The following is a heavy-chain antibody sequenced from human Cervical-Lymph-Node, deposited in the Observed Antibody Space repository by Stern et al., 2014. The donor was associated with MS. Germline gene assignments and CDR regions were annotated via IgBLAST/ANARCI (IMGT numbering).Heavy chain of an antibody. CDR1: GFTFSSYA. Sequence: VQLVESGGGVVQPGRSLRLSCAASGFTFSSYAMHWVRQAPGKGLEWVAVISYDGSNKYYADSVKGRFTISRDNSKNTLYLQMNSLRAEDTAVYYCARDYPLMVYAILGGPYYYYGMDVWGQGTTVTVSS. CDR3: ARDYPLMVYAILGGPYYYYGMDV. D-gene: IGHD2-8*01. J-gene: IGHJ6*02. V-gene: IGHV3-30*04. CDR2: ISYDGSNK.